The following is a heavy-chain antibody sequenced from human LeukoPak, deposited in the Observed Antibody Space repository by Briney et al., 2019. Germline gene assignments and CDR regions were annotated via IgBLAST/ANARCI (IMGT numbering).Heavy chain of an antibody. CDR1: GFTFSSYA. CDR2: ISGSGGST. Sequence: GGSLRLSCAASGFTFSSYAMSWVRQAPGKGLEWVSAISGSGGSTYYADSVRGRFIISRDNSKNTLFLQLRSLGVEDTAIYYCAKLEGSGWSGYVDVWGKGTTVTVS. CDR3: AKLEGSGWSGYVDV. D-gene: IGHD6-19*01. V-gene: IGHV3-23*01. J-gene: IGHJ6*03.